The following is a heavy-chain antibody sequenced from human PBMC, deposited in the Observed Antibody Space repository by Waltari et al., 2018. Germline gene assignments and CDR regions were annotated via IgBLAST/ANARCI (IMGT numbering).Heavy chain of an antibody. CDR2: FFSGGTT. J-gene: IGHJ1*01. CDR3: ASGPGWLSH. CDR1: DYTVITTY. D-gene: IGHD5-12*01. V-gene: IGHV3-53*01. Sequence: EVQLVEAGGALIQPGGSLRLSCTVSDYTVITTYMTWVRQPPGKGLEWVSVFFSGGTTYCADAVKGRFTISRDDRKNTLYLQMNSLRAEDAAVYYCASGPGWLSHWGQGTLVTVSS.